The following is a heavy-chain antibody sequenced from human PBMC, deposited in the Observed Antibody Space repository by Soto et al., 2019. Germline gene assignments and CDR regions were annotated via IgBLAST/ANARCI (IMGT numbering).Heavy chain of an antibody. Sequence: PSETLSLTCTVSGGSIRSADYYWSWIRQPPGKGLEWIGYISYSGTTYYNPSLIGRVTISLDTSRTHFSLKLTSVTAADTAVYYCAGGKGYSSGWPFDYWGQGTLVTVSS. CDR1: GGSIRSADYY. CDR3: AGGKGYSSGWPFDY. CDR2: ISYSGTT. D-gene: IGHD6-19*01. J-gene: IGHJ4*02. V-gene: IGHV4-30-4*01.